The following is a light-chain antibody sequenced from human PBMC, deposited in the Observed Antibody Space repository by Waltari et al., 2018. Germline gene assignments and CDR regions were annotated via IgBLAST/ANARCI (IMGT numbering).Light chain of an antibody. CDR2: KAS. CDR1: QSISSW. J-gene: IGKJ4*01. Sequence: DNQLTQSPSTLSASVGESVTITCRASQSISSWLAWYQQKPGKAPKLLIYKASTLESGVPSRFSGSGSGTEFTLTISSLQPDDFATYYCQQYHSYSLTFGGGTKVEIK. CDR3: QQYHSYSLT. V-gene: IGKV1-5*03.